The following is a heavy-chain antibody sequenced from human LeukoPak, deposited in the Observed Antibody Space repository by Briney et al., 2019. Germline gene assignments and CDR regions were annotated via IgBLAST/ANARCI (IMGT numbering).Heavy chain of an antibody. V-gene: IGHV1-18*01. Sequence: VSVKVLCKASGYTFPSYGISWVRQAPGQGLEGMGWISDYNSNKNYAQKLQGRVTMTKDKSTSTAYMELRSLRSDDTAVYYCVRKYGGNNGFDPWGQGTLVTVSS. J-gene: IGHJ5*02. CDR1: GYTFPSYG. CDR3: VRKYGGNNGFDP. D-gene: IGHD4-23*01. CDR2: ISDYNSNK.